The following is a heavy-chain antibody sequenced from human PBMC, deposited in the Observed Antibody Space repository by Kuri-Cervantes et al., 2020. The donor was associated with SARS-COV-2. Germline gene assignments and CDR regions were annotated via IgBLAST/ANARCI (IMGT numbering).Heavy chain of an antibody. Sequence: GSLRLSCTVSGGSISSYYWSWIRQPPGKGLEWIGYIYYSGSTNYNPSLKSRVTISVDTSKNQFSLKLSSVTAADTAVYYCAREPPGWLRNSGENWYFDLWGRGTLVTVSS. CDR3: AREPPGWLRNSGENWYFDL. CDR1: GGSISSYY. V-gene: IGHV4-59*01. D-gene: IGHD5-12*01. J-gene: IGHJ2*01. CDR2: IYYSGST.